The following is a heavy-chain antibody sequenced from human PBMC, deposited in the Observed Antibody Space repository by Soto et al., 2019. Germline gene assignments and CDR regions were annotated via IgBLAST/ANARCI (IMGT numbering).Heavy chain of an antibody. Sequence: ASVKVSCKSSGGTFSSFAVSWMRQAPGQGLEWMGMIIPIFGPPNYAQKFQGRVTITADESTSTAHMELSSLRSEDTAVYYCARVRLRDGYSSEFDHWGQGTLVTVSS. CDR1: GGTFSSFA. CDR3: ARVRLRDGYSSEFDH. J-gene: IGHJ4*02. CDR2: IIPIFGPP. D-gene: IGHD2-15*01. V-gene: IGHV1-69*13.